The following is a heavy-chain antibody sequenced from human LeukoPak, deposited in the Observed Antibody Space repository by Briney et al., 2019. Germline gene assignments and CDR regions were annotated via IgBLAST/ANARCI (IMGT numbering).Heavy chain of an antibody. CDR1: GGTFSSYA. CDR2: IIPILGIA. J-gene: IGHJ3*02. CDR3: ARAWVIAAAGTGAFDI. D-gene: IGHD6-13*01. Sequence: GASVNVSCKSSGGTFSSYAISGVGQAPGQGVAWVGRIIPILGIANYAQKFQGRVTITADKSTSTAYMELSSLRSEDTAVYYCARAWVIAAAGTGAFDIWGQGTMVTVSS. V-gene: IGHV1-69*04.